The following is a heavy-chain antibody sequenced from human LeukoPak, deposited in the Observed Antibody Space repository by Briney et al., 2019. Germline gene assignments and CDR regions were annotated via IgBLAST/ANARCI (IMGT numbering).Heavy chain of an antibody. J-gene: IGHJ5*02. Sequence: TSETLSLTCTVSGGSISSGGYYWSWIRQHPGKGLEWIGYIYYSGSTYYNPSLKSRVTISVDTSKNQFSLKLSSVTAADTAVYYCARAYYDSSGLDPWGQGTLVTVSS. CDR3: ARAYYDSSGLDP. D-gene: IGHD3-22*01. V-gene: IGHV4-31*03. CDR2: IYYSGST. CDR1: GGSISSGGYY.